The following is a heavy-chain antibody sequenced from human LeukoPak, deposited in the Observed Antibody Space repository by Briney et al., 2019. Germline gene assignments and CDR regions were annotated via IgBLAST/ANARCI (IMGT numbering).Heavy chain of an antibody. D-gene: IGHD3-10*01. CDR2: ISSSGSTI. V-gene: IGHV3-48*03. CDR3: ARDTGRSGSPYNWFDP. Sequence: GGSLRLSCAASGFTFSSYEMNWVRQAPGKGLEWVSYISSSGSTIYYADSWKGRFTISRDNAKNSLYLQMNSLRAEDTAVYYCARDTGRSGSPYNWFDPWGQGTLVTVSS. J-gene: IGHJ5*02. CDR1: GFTFSSYE.